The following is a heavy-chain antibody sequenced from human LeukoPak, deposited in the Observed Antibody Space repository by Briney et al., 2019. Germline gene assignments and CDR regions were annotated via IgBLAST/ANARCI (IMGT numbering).Heavy chain of an antibody. D-gene: IGHD2-2*01. CDR1: GGSISSSSYY. V-gene: IGHV4-39*01. CDR2: IYYSGST. J-gene: IGHJ5*02. Sequence: PSETLSLTCTVSGGSISSSSYYWGWIRQPPGKGLEWIGSIYYSGSTYYNPSLKSRVTISVDTSKNQFSLKLSSVTAADTAVYYCARHHAGLYCSSTSRLNWFDPWGQGTLVTVSS. CDR3: ARHHAGLYCSSTSRLNWFDP.